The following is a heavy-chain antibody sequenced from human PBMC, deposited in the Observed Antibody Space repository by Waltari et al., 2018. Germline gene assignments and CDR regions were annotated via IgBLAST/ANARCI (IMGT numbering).Heavy chain of an antibody. CDR2: IIPILGTAP. V-gene: IGHV1-69*12. Sequence: QVQLVQSGAEVKKPGSSVKVSCKASGGNFGRYAIVWVRQAPGEGLEWMGGIIPILGTAPNYAQKFQGRLTVTADESTTTVYMDLSSLRSDDTAVYFCARRELGGAFDPWGQGTLVTVSS. CDR1: GGNFGRYA. J-gene: IGHJ5*02. D-gene: IGHD3-16*01. CDR3: ARRELGGAFDP.